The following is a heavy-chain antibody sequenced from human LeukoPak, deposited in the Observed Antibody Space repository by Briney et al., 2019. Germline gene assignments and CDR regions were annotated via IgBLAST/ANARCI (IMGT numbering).Heavy chain of an antibody. CDR2: IYHSVST. D-gene: IGHD4-23*01. CDR1: GYSISSGYY. Sequence: SETLSLTCAVSGYSISSGYYWGWIRQPPGKGLEWIGSIYHSVSTYYNPSLKSRVTISVDTSKNQFSLKLSSVTAADTAVYYCARRAGGFFNYVGPGRRFWFDPWGQGTLVTVSS. J-gene: IGHJ5*02. CDR3: ARRAGGFFNYVGPGRRFWFDP. V-gene: IGHV4-38-2*01.